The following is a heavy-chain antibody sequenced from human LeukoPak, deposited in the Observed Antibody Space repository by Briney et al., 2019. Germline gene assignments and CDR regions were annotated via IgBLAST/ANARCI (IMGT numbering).Heavy chain of an antibody. Sequence: GESLKISCKGSGYSFTSYWIGWVHQMPGKGLEWMGIIYPGDSDTRYSPSFQGQVTISADKSISTAYLQWSSLKASDTAMYYCARHDSYDFWSGSTGRFDPWGQGTLVTVSS. CDR1: GYSFTSYW. CDR2: IYPGDSDT. V-gene: IGHV5-51*07. CDR3: ARHDSYDFWSGSTGRFDP. J-gene: IGHJ5*02. D-gene: IGHD3-3*01.